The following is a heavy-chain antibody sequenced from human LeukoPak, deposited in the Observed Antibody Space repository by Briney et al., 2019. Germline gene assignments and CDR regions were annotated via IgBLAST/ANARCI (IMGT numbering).Heavy chain of an antibody. J-gene: IGHJ6*03. CDR3: AKAQQGWEYYYYYMDV. CDR2: ISWNSGSI. CDR1: GFTFDDYA. D-gene: IGHD6-19*01. Sequence: GRSLRLSCAASGFTFDDYAMHWVRQAPGKGLEWVSGISWNSGSIGYADSAKGRFTISRDNAKNSLYLQMNSLRAEDTALYYCAKAQQGWEYYYYYMDVWGKGTTVTVSS. V-gene: IGHV3-9*01.